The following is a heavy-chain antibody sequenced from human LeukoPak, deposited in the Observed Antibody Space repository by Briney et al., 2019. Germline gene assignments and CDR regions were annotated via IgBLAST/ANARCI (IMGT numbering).Heavy chain of an antibody. CDR2: ISAYNGNT. V-gene: IGHV1-18*01. Sequence: ASVKVSCKASGYTFTSYGISWVRQAPGQGLEWMGWISAYNGNTNYAQKLQGRVIMTTDTSTSTAYMELRSLRSDDTAVYYCARAAPGGSGGRTFDPWGQGTLVTVSS. J-gene: IGHJ5*02. CDR3: ARAAPGGSGGRTFDP. CDR1: GYTFTSYG. D-gene: IGHD3-10*01.